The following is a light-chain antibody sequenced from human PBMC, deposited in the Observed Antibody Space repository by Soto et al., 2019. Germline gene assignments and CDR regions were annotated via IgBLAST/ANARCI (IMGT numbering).Light chain of an antibody. CDR2: RND. Sequence: QSVLTQPPSTTGTPGQRVTISCSGRTSNIGYNFVYWYQHLPGTAPKLLIYRNDERPSGVPDRFSGSKSGTSASLAISGLRSEDEADYYCAAWDGSLSAWVFGGGTKVTVL. V-gene: IGLV1-47*01. CDR3: AAWDGSLSAWV. CDR1: TSNIGYNF. J-gene: IGLJ3*02.